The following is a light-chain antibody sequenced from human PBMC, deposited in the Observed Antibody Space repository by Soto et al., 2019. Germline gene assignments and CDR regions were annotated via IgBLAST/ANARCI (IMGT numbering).Light chain of an antibody. CDR3: QQYRTYWT. V-gene: IGKV1-5*01. CDR1: QSISNW. Sequence: MTHSPSTLSASLGVRIPITWRASQSISNWLAWYQQKPGKAPKLLIYDASLLESGVPSRFSGSGSGTEFTLTISSLQPDDFATYYCQQYRTYWTFGQGTKVDIK. J-gene: IGKJ1*01. CDR2: DAS.